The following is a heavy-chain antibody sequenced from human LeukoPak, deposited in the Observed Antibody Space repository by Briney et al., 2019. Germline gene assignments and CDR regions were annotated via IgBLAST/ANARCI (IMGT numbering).Heavy chain of an antibody. J-gene: IGHJ4*02. CDR3: AKPDCGGDCHGYYFDY. Sequence: GGSLRLSCAASGFTFSSYVMHWVRQAPGKGLEWVAVISYDGSNKYYADSVKGRFTISRDNSKNTLYLQMNSLRAEDTAVYYCAKPDCGGDCHGYYFDYWGQGTLVTVSS. CDR1: GFTFSSYV. D-gene: IGHD2-21*02. V-gene: IGHV3-30*18. CDR2: ISYDGSNK.